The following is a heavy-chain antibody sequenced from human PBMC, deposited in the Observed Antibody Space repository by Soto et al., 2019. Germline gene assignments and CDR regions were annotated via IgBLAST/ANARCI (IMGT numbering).Heavy chain of an antibody. V-gene: IGHV3-23*01. Sequence: EVQLLESGGDLVQPGGSLRLSCAASAFTFSSYAMSWVRQAPGKGLEWVSTISGGGGSAYYAASVEGRFTISRDNSKNTLFLQMHTLRAEDTAVYYCVKAALYSSTWETGKGYFDYWGQGTLVTVSS. CDR3: VKAALYSSTWETGKGYFDY. CDR2: ISGGGGSA. J-gene: IGHJ4*02. CDR1: AFTFSSYA. D-gene: IGHD6-13*01.